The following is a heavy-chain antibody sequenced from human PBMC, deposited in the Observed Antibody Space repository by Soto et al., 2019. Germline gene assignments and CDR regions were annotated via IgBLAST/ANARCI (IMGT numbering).Heavy chain of an antibody. CDR2: MSYDGSNK. D-gene: IGHD3-3*01. CDR3: AKAPQFYDFWSGYSDY. J-gene: IGHJ4*02. Sequence: QVQLVESGGGVVQPGRSLRLSCAASGFTFGTYGMHWVRQAPGKGLEWVAVMSYDGSNKYYADSVKGRFTISRDNSKNTRYLQMNSLRTEDTAVYYCAKAPQFYDFWSGYSDYWCQGTLVTVSS. CDR1: GFTFGTYG. V-gene: IGHV3-30*18.